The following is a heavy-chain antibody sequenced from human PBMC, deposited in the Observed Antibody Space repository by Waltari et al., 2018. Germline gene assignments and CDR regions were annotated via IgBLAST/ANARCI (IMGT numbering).Heavy chain of an antibody. V-gene: IGHV1-69*02. CDR1: GGTFSSYT. J-gene: IGHJ5*02. CDR3: ARGYCSSTSCPNWFDP. D-gene: IGHD2-2*01. CDR2: IIPILGIA. Sequence: QVQLVQSGAEVKKPGSSVKVSCKASGGTFSSYTISWVRQAPGQGLEWMGRIIPILGIANYAQKFQGRVTITADESTSTAYMELSSLRSEDTAVYYCARGYCSSTSCPNWFDPWGQGTLVTVSS.